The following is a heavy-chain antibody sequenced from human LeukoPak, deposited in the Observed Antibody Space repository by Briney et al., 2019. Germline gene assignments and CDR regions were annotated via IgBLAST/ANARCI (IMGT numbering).Heavy chain of an antibody. Sequence: ASVEVPCKASGYTFTGYYMHWVRQAPGQGLEWMGRINPNSGGTNYAQKFQGRVTMTRDTSISTAYMELSRLRSDDTAVYYCARGGHDFWSGSNYYFDYWGQGTLVTVSS. CDR2: INPNSGGT. CDR1: GYTFTGYY. J-gene: IGHJ4*02. D-gene: IGHD3-3*01. V-gene: IGHV1-2*06. CDR3: ARGGHDFWSGSNYYFDY.